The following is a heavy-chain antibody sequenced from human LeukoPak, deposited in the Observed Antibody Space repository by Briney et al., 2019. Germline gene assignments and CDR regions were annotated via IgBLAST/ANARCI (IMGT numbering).Heavy chain of an antibody. CDR1: GGSISSSSYY. CDR3: ARGYCSSTSCYAGFDY. V-gene: IGHV4-39*07. J-gene: IGHJ4*02. CDR2: ICYSGST. Sequence: SETLSLTCTVSGGSISSSSYYWGWIRQPPGKGLEWIGSICYSGSTYYNPSLKSRVTISVDTSKNQFSLNLSSVTAADTAVYYCARGYCSSTSCYAGFDYWGQGTLVTVSS. D-gene: IGHD2-2*01.